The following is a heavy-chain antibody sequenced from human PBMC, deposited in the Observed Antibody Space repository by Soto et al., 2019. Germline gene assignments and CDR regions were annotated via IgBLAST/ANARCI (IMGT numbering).Heavy chain of an antibody. D-gene: IGHD3-10*01. J-gene: IGHJ4*02. CDR2: INAGNGNT. V-gene: IGHV1-3*01. Sequence: GASVKVSCKSSGYTFTSYAMHCVRQAPGQRLEWMGWINAGNGNTKYSQKFQGRVTITRDTSASTAYMELSSLRSEDTAVYYCARDRITMVRGVIITAPSDYWGQGTLVTVSS. CDR3: ARDRITMVRGVIITAPSDY. CDR1: GYTFTSYA.